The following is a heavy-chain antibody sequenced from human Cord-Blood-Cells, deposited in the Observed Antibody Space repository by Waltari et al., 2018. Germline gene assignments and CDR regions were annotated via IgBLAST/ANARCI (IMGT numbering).Heavy chain of an antibody. D-gene: IGHD2-2*01. Sequence: QVQLVQSGAEVKKPGASVKVSCKASGYTFTSYYMHWVRQAPGQGLEWSGIMNTSCGSTSHGQQLQGRVTMTRDTSTSTVYMALSSLISEDTAVYYCASDEPDCSSTSCYDYWVQLTLFTVSS. CDR1: GYTFTSYY. J-gene: IGHJ4*02. CDR2: MNTSCGST. CDR3: ASDEPDCSSTSCYDY. V-gene: IGHV1-46*01.